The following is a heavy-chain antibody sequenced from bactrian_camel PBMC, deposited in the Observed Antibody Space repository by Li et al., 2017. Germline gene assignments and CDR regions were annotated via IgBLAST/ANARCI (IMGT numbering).Heavy chain of an antibody. J-gene: IGHJ6*01. CDR1: GFMFNGQY. V-gene: IGHV3-2*01. CDR3: ATVMGAD. D-gene: IGHD3*01. Sequence: VQLVESGGGLVQPGGSLRLSCAASGFMFNGQYMSWLRQAPGKGLEWVSGISSSNTYYADSVKGRFTISRDNAKNTVYLQMNSLKSEDTGLYYCATVMGADWGQGTQVTVSS. CDR2: ISSSNT.